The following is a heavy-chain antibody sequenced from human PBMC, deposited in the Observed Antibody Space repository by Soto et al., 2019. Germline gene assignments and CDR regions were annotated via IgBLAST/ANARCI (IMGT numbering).Heavy chain of an antibody. V-gene: IGHV1-69*06. Sequence: QVQLVQSGPEETKPGSSVKGSRKTSGGTLSSFINYPINWERQAPGQGPEWMGGIVPNVGTDNYAQRFQGRVTITADKSTDTSYMELNNLSSEDTALYHCARRDTSVFLRYFDTWGQGTLVTVS. CDR2: IVPNVGTD. CDR3: ARRDTSVFLRYFDT. CDR1: GGTLSSFINYP. J-gene: IGHJ4*02. D-gene: IGHD3-10*01.